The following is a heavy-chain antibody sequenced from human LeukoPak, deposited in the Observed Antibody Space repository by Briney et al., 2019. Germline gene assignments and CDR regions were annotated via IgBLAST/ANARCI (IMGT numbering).Heavy chain of an antibody. V-gene: IGHV3-21*01. CDR3: ARWIQLWLSRGGYDY. D-gene: IGHD5-18*01. Sequence: GGSPRLSCAASGFTFSSYNMNWVRQAPGKGPEWVSSITSSSSYIYYADSVKGRFTISRDNAKNSLYLQMNSLRAEDTAVYYCARWIQLWLSRGGYDYWGQGTLVTVSS. J-gene: IGHJ4*02. CDR1: GFTFSSYN. CDR2: ITSSSSYI.